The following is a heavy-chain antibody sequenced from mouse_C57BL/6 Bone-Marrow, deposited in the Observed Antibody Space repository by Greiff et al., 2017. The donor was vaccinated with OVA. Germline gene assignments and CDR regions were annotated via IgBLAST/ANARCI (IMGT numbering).Heavy chain of an antibody. CDR2: IWRGGST. J-gene: IGHJ2*01. V-gene: IGHV2-5*01. Sequence: VMLVESGPGLVQPSQSLSITCTVSGFSLTSYGVHWVRQSPGKGLEWLGVIWRGGSTDYNAAFMSRLSITKDNSKSQVFFKMNSLQADDTAIYYCAKNDYDRGGFDYWGQGTTLTVSS. D-gene: IGHD2-4*01. CDR3: AKNDYDRGGFDY. CDR1: GFSLTSYG.